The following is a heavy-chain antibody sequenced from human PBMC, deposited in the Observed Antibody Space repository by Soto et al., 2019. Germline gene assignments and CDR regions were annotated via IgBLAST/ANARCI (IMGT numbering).Heavy chain of an antibody. J-gene: IGHJ4*02. V-gene: IGHV1-3*04. CDR3: VRFSGIPV. Sequence: QVQLVQSGPEVKKPGASVKVSCKTSGYTFTYYALHWVRQAPGQGLEWMGWINTGNGKTKYSQNFQGRLTITRDTSATTLYMDLSSLRSEDTTVYYCVRFSGIPVWGQGTLVTVSS. CDR2: INTGNGKT. D-gene: IGHD1-1*01. CDR1: GYTFTYYA.